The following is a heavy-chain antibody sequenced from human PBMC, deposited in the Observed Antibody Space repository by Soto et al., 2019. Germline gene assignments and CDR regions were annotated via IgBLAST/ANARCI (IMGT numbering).Heavy chain of an antibody. CDR1: GYSFTSYW. V-gene: IGHV5-10-1*01. Sequence: LGESLKISCKGSGYSFTSYWISWVRQMPGKGLEWMGRIDPSDSYTNYSPSFQGHVTISADKSISTAYLQWSSLKASDTAMYYCATQYCSGGSCRYYGMDVWGQGTTVTVSS. J-gene: IGHJ6*02. CDR3: ATQYCSGGSCRYYGMDV. D-gene: IGHD2-15*01. CDR2: IDPSDSYT.